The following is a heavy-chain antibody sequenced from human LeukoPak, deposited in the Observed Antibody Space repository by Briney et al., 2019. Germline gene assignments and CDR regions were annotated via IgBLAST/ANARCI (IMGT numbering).Heavy chain of an antibody. D-gene: IGHD1-20*01. V-gene: IGHV3-9*01. CDR2: INWNSGSI. CDR1: GFTFDDYA. J-gene: IGHJ3*02. CDR3: AKAKYNRDAFDI. Sequence: GRSLRLSCAASGFTFDDYAMHWVRQAPGKGLEWVSGINWNSGSIVYADSVKGRFTISRDNAKNSLYLQMNSLRAEDTALYHCAKAKYNRDAFDIWGQGTMVTVSS.